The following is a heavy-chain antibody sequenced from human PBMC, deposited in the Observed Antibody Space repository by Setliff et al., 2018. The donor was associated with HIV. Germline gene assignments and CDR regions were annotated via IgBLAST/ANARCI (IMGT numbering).Heavy chain of an antibody. J-gene: IGHJ6*03. CDR3: ARAAAGNYYYYYMDA. CDR1: GYSFTSYW. D-gene: IGHD6-13*01. CDR2: IYPGDSDT. Sequence: PGESLKISCKGSGYSFTSYWIGWVRQMPGKGLEWMGIIYPGDSDTRYSPSFQGQVTIPADKSISTAYLQWSSLKASDTAIYYCARAAAGNYYYYYMDAWGKGTTVTVSS. V-gene: IGHV5-51*01.